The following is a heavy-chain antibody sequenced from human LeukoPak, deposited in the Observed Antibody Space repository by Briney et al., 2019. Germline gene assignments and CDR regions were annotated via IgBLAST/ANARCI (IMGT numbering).Heavy chain of an antibody. CDR2: MNPNSGNT. CDR1: GYTFTSYD. V-gene: IGHV1-8*01. Sequence: ASVTVSCTASGYTFTSYDINWVRQATGQGLEWMGWMNPNSGNTGYAQKFQGRVTMTRNTSISTAYMELSSLRSEDTAVYYCARGPSRRRYCSSTSCYRVDVWGQGTTVTVSS. D-gene: IGHD2-2*01. CDR3: ARGPSRRRYCSSTSCYRVDV. J-gene: IGHJ6*02.